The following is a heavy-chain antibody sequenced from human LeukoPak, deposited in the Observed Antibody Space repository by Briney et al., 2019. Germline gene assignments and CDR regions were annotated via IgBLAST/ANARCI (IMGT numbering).Heavy chain of an antibody. J-gene: IGHJ4*02. D-gene: IGHD6-19*01. CDR2: IKQDGSQK. Sequence: GGSLRLSCAASGFTFSNFWMTWVRQAPGKGLEWVAIIKQDGSQKYYVDSVKGRFTISRDNARNSLYVQMNSLRAEDTAVYWAVAGTTYWGQGTLVTVSS. CDR3: VAGTTY. V-gene: IGHV3-7*05. CDR1: GFTFSNFW.